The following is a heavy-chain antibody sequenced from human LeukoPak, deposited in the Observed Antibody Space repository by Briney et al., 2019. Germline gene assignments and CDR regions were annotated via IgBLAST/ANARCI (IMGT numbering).Heavy chain of an antibody. J-gene: IGHJ4*02. CDR2: IYHSGNT. CDR1: GFSISTGYY. Sequence: SETLSLTCAVSGFSISTGYYWGWIRQPPGKGLEWIGNIYHSGNTYYNPSLKSRVTISVDTSKSQFSLKLSSVIAADTAVYYCARATYEDFDSWGQGTLVTVSS. V-gene: IGHV4-38-2*01. D-gene: IGHD3-22*01. CDR3: ARATYEDFDS.